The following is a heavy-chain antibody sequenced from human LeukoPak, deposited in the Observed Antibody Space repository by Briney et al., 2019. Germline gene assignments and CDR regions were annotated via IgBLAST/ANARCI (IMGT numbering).Heavy chain of an antibody. CDR1: GGSISSGDYY. CDR3: ARDTQFYYASGSYYNGDWYFDL. D-gene: IGHD3-10*01. J-gene: IGHJ2*01. Sequence: SETLSLTCTVSGGSISSGDYYWYWIRQHPGEGLEWIGYIYHSGTTYYNPSPQSRVSISLDTSTNQFSLKLSSVTAADTAVYYCARDTQFYYASGSYYNGDWYFDLWGRGTLVTVSS. CDR2: IYHSGTT. V-gene: IGHV4-31*03.